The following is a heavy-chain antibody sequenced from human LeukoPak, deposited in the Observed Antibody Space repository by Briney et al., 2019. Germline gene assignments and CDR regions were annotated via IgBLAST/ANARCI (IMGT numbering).Heavy chain of an antibody. CDR3: ARERYHDSSLDY. J-gene: IGHJ4*02. CDR1: GVTFSSHT. Sequence: GGSLRLSCVASGVTFSSHTMNWVRQAPGKGREWVSSISSSTTYIYYADSVKGRFTLSRDNAKNSLYLQMNSLRAEDTAVYYCARERYHDSSLDYWGQGILVTVSS. D-gene: IGHD3-22*01. CDR2: ISSSTTYI. V-gene: IGHV3-21*01.